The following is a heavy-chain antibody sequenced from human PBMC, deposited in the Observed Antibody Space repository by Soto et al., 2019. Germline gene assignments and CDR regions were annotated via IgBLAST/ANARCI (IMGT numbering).Heavy chain of an antibody. CDR3: ARASDSSGYGMDV. CDR2: IYYSGST. J-gene: IGHJ6*02. V-gene: IGHV4-31*03. CDR1: GGSISSGGYY. D-gene: IGHD3-22*01. Sequence: QVQLQESGPGLVKPSQTLSLTCTVSGGSISSGGYYWSWIRQHPGKGLEWIGYIYYSGSTYYNPSLNSRVTISVDTSKNQFSLKLSSVTAADTAVDYCARASDSSGYGMDVWGQGTTVTVSS.